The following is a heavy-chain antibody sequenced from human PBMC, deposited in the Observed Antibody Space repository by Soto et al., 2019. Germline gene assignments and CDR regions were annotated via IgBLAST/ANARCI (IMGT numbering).Heavy chain of an antibody. CDR3: NTDLGAQATVTTDAFDI. Sequence: EVQLVESGGGLVKPGGSLRLSCAASGFTFSNAWMSWVRQAPGKGLEWVGRIKSKTDGGTTDYAAPVKGRFTISRDDSKNTLYLQMNSLKTEDTAVYYCNTDLGAQATVTTDAFDIWGQGTMVTVSS. J-gene: IGHJ3*02. CDR1: GFTFSNAW. CDR2: IKSKTDGGTT. D-gene: IGHD4-17*01. V-gene: IGHV3-15*01.